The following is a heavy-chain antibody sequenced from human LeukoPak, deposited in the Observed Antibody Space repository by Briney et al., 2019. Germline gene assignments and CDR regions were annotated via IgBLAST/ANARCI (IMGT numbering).Heavy chain of an antibody. CDR1: GGSISSSSYY. CDR3: ARLNYYYDSSGYYPSSPFDY. CDR2: IYYSGST. Sequence: PSETLSLTCTVSGGSISSSSYYCGWIRQPPGKGLEWIGSIYYSGSTYYNPSLKSRVTISVDTSKNQFSLKLSSVTAADTAVYYCARLNYYYDSSGYYPSSPFDYWGQGTLVTVSS. D-gene: IGHD3-22*01. J-gene: IGHJ4*02. V-gene: IGHV4-39*01.